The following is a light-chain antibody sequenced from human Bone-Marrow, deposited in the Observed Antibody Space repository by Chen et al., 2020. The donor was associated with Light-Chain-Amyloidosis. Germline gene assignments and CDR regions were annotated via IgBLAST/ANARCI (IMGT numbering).Light chain of an antibody. V-gene: IGKV3-11*01. CDR2: DAS. Sequence: ESVLTHSRAPLSLSPGERATLSCRASQSVSSYLAWYHQKPGQAPRLLIYDASNRATGIPARFSGSGSGTDFTLTISSLEPEDFAVYYCQQRSNWPYTFGQGTKLEIK. CDR3: QQRSNWPYT. J-gene: IGKJ2*01. CDR1: QSVSSY.